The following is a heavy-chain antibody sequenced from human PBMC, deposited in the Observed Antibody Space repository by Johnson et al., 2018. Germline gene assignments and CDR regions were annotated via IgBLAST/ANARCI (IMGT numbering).Heavy chain of an antibody. V-gene: IGHV3-30*18. Sequence: QVQLVQSGGGVVQPGRSLRLSCAASGFTFSSYGMRWVRQGPGKGLEWVALISYDGGNKYYADSVKGRFTISRDNSKSTLSLQMTSLRAEDSGMYYCANTHVEMATIGGAFDIWGQGTMVTVSS. J-gene: IGHJ3*02. CDR2: ISYDGGNK. D-gene: IGHD5-24*01. CDR1: GFTFSSYG. CDR3: ANTHVEMATIGGAFDI.